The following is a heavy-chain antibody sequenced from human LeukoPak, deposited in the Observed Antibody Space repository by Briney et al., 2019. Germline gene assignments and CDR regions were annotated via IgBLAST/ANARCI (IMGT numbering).Heavy chain of an antibody. CDR3: ARRDGYNYQGYFDY. D-gene: IGHD5-24*01. J-gene: IGHJ4*02. V-gene: IGHV4-4*07. CDR2: IYTSGST. CDR1: GDSISSFY. Sequence: PSETLSLTCTVSGDSISSFYWTWIRQPAGKGLEWIGRIYTSGSTNYNPSLKSRVTISLDTSKNQFSLKLSSVTAADTAVYYCARRDGYNYQGYFDYWGQGTLVTVSS.